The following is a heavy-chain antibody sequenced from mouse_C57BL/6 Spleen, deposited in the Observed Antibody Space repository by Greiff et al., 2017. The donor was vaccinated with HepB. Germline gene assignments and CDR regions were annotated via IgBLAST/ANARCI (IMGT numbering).Heavy chain of an antibody. D-gene: IGHD1-1*01. Sequence: EVQVVESGGGLVKPGGSLKLSCAASGFTFSSYAMSWVRQTPEKRLEWVATISDGGSYTYYPDNVKGRFTISRDNAKNNLYLQMSHLKSEDTAMYYCAREDYYGSSYWYFDVWGTGTTVPVSS. J-gene: IGHJ1*03. V-gene: IGHV5-4*01. CDR3: AREDYYGSSYWYFDV. CDR1: GFTFSSYA. CDR2: ISDGGSYT.